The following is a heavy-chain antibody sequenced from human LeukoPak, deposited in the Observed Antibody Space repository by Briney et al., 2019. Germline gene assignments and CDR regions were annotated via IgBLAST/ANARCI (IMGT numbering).Heavy chain of an antibody. Sequence: SCKASGYTFTSYYMHWVRQAPGKGLEWVAVISYDGSNKYYADSVKGRFTISRDNSKNTLYLQMNSLRAEDTAVYYCAKDRRYYDSSGYYYYWGQGTLVTVSS. CDR1: GYTFTSYY. D-gene: IGHD3-22*01. CDR2: ISYDGSNK. J-gene: IGHJ4*02. CDR3: AKDRRYYDSSGYYYY. V-gene: IGHV3-30*18.